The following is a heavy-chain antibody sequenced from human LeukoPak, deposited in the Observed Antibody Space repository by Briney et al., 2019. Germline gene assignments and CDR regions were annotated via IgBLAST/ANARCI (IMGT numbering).Heavy chain of an antibody. CDR2: ISGSADST. D-gene: IGHD1-26*01. CDR1: GFTFSSYA. CDR3: AKSIRTWSREPFDF. Sequence: GGSLRLSCAASGFTFSSYAMSWVRQAPEKGLEWVSTISGSADSTYYADSVRGRFTISSDTSENTLYLQMNSLRAEDTALYYCAKSIRTWSREPFDFRGQGTLVTVSS. J-gene: IGHJ4*02. V-gene: IGHV3-23*01.